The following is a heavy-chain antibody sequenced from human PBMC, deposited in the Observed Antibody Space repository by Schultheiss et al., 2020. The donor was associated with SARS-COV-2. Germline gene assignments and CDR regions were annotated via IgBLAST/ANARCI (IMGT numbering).Heavy chain of an antibody. CDR1: GFTFDDYA. CDR3: VKDSNYYDSSGYYYGSVGDY. Sequence: GESLKISCAASGFTFDDYAMHWVRQAPGKGLEWVAVISGSGGSTYYADSVKGRFTISRDNSKNTLYLQMNSLRAGDTAVYYCVKDSNYYDSSGYYYGSVGDYWGQGTLVTVSS. J-gene: IGHJ4*02. D-gene: IGHD3-22*01. V-gene: IGHV3-23*01. CDR2: ISGSGGST.